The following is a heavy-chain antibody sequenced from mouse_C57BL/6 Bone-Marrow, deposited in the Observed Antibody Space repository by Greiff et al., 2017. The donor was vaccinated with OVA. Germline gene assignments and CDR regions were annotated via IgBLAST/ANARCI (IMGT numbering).Heavy chain of an antibody. CDR3: AREDDYDGGYAMDY. D-gene: IGHD2-4*01. Sequence: QVQLQQSGAELVRPGTSVKLSCKASGYTFTSYWMHWVKQRPGQGLEWIGVIDPSDSYTNYNQKFKGKATLTVDTSSSTAYMQLSSLTSEDSAVYYCAREDDYDGGYAMDYWGQGTSVTVSS. V-gene: IGHV1-59*01. J-gene: IGHJ4*01. CDR1: GYTFTSYW. CDR2: IDPSDSYT.